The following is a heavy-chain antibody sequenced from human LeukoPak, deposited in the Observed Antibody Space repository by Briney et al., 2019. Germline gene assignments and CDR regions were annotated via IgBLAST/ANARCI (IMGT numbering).Heavy chain of an antibody. Sequence: HSQTLSLTCAISGDIVSTNNAAWSWIRQSPSRGLEWLGRTYYRSKLYNYYAGSVKSRIIFNPDTSKNQFSLQLNSVTPEDTAVYYCAREKVVIAATHYYGMDVWGQGTTVTVSS. J-gene: IGHJ6*02. V-gene: IGHV6-1*01. CDR2: TYYRSKLYN. CDR3: AREKVVIAATHYYGMDV. D-gene: IGHD2-15*01. CDR1: GDIVSTNNAA.